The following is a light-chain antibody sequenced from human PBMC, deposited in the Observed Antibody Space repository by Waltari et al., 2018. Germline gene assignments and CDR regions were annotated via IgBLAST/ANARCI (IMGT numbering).Light chain of an antibody. CDR3: MQARQTPWT. Sequence: DIVMTQSSLSLSVAPGETAPIFRNSSQRLLHSSGITFLEWYLQKQGQYPHLLIYLVSNRASRGPDRICGSRAGTDFTLKISRVVTEDVWVYFCMQARQTPWTFGQGTKVEIK. CDR2: LVS. V-gene: IGKV2-28*01. CDR1: QRLLHSSGITF. J-gene: IGKJ1*01.